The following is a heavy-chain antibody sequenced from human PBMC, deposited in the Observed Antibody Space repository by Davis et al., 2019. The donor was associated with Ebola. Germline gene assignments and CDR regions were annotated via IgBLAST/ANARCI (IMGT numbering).Heavy chain of an antibody. Sequence: PGGSLRLSCAASGFTFSSYGMHWVRQAPGKGLEWVAVISYDGSNKYYADSVKGRFTISRDNSKNTLYLQMNSLRAEDTAVYYCAKDWGPGGRSSSWFYYYGMDVWGKGTTVTVSS. CDR3: AKDWGPGGRSSSWFYYYGMDV. J-gene: IGHJ6*04. CDR1: GFTFSSYG. V-gene: IGHV3-30*18. D-gene: IGHD6-13*01. CDR2: ISYDGSNK.